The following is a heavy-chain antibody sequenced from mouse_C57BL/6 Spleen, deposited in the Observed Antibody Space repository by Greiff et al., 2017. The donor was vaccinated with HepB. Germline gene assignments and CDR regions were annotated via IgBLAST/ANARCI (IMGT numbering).Heavy chain of an antibody. Sequence: EVKLMESEGGLVQPGSSMKLSCTASGFTFSDYYMAWVRQVPEKGLEWVANINYDGSSTYYLDSLKSRFIISRDNAKNILYLQMSSLKSEDTATYYCARVEQLRLMFAYWGQGTLVTVSA. CDR3: ARVEQLRLMFAY. J-gene: IGHJ3*01. CDR1: GFTFSDYY. CDR2: INYDGSST. D-gene: IGHD3-2*02. V-gene: IGHV5-16*01.